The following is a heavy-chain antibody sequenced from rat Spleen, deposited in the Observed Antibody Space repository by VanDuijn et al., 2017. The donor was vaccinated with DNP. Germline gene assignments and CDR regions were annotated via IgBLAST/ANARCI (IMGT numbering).Heavy chain of an antibody. D-gene: IGHD1-11*01. CDR3: ATFNYGGFAY. CDR2: ISYEGSST. Sequence: EVQLVESGGDLVQPGRSLTLSCAASGFTFSDFYMAWVRQAPQKGLEWIASISYEGSSTYYGDSVKGRFTISRDNAKSTLYLQMNSLRSEDTATYYCATFNYGGFAYWGQGTLVTVSS. V-gene: IGHV5-22*01. J-gene: IGHJ3*01. CDR1: GFTFSDFY.